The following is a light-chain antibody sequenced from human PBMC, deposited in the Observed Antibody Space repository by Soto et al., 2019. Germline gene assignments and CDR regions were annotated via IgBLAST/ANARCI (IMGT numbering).Light chain of an antibody. CDR3: QSYDSSMSGFVV. Sequence: QSVLTQPPSVSGAPGQRVTISCTGSSSNIGADYDVHWYQQLPGTAPKLLIYGNYNRPSGVPERFSGSKSGTSASLAITGLQAEDEADYYCQSYDSSMSGFVVFGGGTQLTVL. V-gene: IGLV1-40*01. CDR2: GNY. CDR1: SSNIGADYD. J-gene: IGLJ2*01.